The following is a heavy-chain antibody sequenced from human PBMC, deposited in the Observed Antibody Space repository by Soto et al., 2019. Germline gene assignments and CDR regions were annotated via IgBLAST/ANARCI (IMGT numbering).Heavy chain of an antibody. V-gene: IGHV3-30*18. CDR3: AKDTGPGYDSSGYYYYDMPPPDY. D-gene: IGHD3-22*01. CDR1: GFTFSSYG. J-gene: IGHJ4*02. Sequence: GGSLRLSCAASGFTFSSYGMHWVRQAPGKGLEWVAVISYDGSNKYYADSVKGRFTISRDNSKNTLYLQMNSLRDEDTAVYYCAKDTGPGYDSSGYYYYDMPPPDYWGQGTLVTVSS. CDR2: ISYDGSNK.